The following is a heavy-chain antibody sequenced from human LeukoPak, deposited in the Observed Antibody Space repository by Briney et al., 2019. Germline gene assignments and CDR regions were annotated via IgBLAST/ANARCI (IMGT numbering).Heavy chain of an antibody. CDR3: ARATYDFWSGYYYYYYYMDV. CDR2: INHSGST. J-gene: IGHJ6*03. D-gene: IGHD3-3*01. CDR1: GGSFSGYY. V-gene: IGHV4-34*01. Sequence: SETLSLTCAVYGGSFSGYYWSWIRQPPGKGLEWIGEINHSGSTNYNPPLKSRVTISVDTSKNQFSLKLSSVTAADTAVYYCARATYDFWSGYYYYYYYMDVWGKGTTVTVSS.